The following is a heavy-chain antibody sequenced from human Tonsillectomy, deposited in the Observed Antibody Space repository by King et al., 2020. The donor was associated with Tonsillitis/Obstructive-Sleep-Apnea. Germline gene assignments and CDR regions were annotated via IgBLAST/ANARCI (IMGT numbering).Heavy chain of an antibody. CDR1: GYSFTSYW. CDR2: IDPSDSYT. CDR3: VRHVEGYSSGRYVSWYFDL. Sequence: VQLVESGAEVKKPGESLRISCKGSGYSFTSYWISWVRQMPGKGLEWMGRIDPSDSYTNYSPSFQGHVTISADKSISTAYLQWSSLKASDTAMYYCVRHVEGYSSGRYVSWYFDLWGRGTLVTVSS. V-gene: IGHV5-10-1*03. J-gene: IGHJ2*01. D-gene: IGHD6-19*01.